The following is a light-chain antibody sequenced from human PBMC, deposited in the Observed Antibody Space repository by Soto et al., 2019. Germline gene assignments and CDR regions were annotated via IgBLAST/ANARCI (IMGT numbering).Light chain of an antibody. Sequence: EKALKQSPVTVSWSPMERATLSVRASQSVSSNYVAWYQQKPGQAPRLLIYDASSRATGIPNRFSGSGSGTDFTLTISRLETEDFAVFYCQQYGDSPTFGQGTKVDIK. J-gene: IGKJ1*01. CDR3: QQYGDSPT. CDR2: DAS. CDR1: QSVSSNY. V-gene: IGKV3-20*01.